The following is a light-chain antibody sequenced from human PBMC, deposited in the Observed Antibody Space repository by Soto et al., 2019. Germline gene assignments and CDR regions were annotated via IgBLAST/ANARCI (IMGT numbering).Light chain of an antibody. CDR2: GAY. CDR1: QTSSGNS. CDR3: QQYETSPRA. Sequence: IILTHSPGTLYLSPGERATLSCRASQTSSGNSLAWYQQTPCQSPRLLISGAYSRATGIPDRFVGSGSGRDFTLTISRLEPDDLAVYYCQQYETSPRAFGQWTKVEIK. V-gene: IGKV3-20*01. J-gene: IGKJ1*01.